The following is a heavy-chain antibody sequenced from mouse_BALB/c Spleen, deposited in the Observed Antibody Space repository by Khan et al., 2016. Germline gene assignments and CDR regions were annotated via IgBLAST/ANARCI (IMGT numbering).Heavy chain of an antibody. J-gene: IGHJ4*01. CDR3: ARGDGYSVYYYAMDY. Sequence: VQLKESGPGLVKPSQSLSLTCSVTGYSITSGYYWNWIRQFPGNKLEWMGYISYDGSNNYNPSLKNRISITRDTSKNQFFLKLNSVTTEDTATXYCARGDGYSVYYYAMDYWGQGTSVTVSS. CDR2: ISYDGSN. CDR1: GYSITSGYY. V-gene: IGHV3-6*02. D-gene: IGHD2-3*01.